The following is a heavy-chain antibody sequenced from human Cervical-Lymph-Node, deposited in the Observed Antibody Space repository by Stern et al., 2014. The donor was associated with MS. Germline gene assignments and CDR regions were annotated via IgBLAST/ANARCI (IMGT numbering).Heavy chain of an antibody. CDR3: AHRRLVAVTEGFDY. CDR1: GFSLSTSGVG. D-gene: IGHD2-2*01. CDR2: IYWDDDK. Sequence: QVTLRESGPTLVKPTQTLTLTCTFSGFSLSTSGVGVGWIRQPPGKDLEWLGLIYWDDDKRYSPSLKSRLTITKDTSKNQVVLTMTNMDPVDTAKYYCAHRRLVAVTEGFDYWGQGTLVTVSS. V-gene: IGHV2-5*02. J-gene: IGHJ4*02.